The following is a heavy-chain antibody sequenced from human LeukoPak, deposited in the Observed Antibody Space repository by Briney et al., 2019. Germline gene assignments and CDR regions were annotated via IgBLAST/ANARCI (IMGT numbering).Heavy chain of an antibody. CDR3: ARGFDP. CDR1: GFTFSSYS. V-gene: IGHV3-48*04. Sequence: PGGSLRLSCAASGFTFSSYSMNWVRQAPGKGLEWVSYISSSGHTIYYADSVKGRFTISRDNAKNSLYLQMNSLRAEDTAVYYCARGFDPWAREPWSPSPQ. J-gene: IGHJ5*02. CDR2: ISSSGHTI.